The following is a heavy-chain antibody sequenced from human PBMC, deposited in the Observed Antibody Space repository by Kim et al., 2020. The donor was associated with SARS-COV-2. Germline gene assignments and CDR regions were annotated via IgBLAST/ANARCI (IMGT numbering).Heavy chain of an antibody. J-gene: IGHJ3*01. Sequence: KGRFTISRDSFKNTLYLQLNSLQTEDTAVYYCARASVLFCFGQGLSTLEFWGQGTVVSVSS. D-gene: IGHD3-3*01. V-gene: IGHV3-30*01. CDR3: ARASVLFCFGQGLSTLEF.